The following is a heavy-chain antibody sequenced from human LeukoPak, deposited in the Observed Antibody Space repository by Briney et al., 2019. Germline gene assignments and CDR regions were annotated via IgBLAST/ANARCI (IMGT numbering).Heavy chain of an antibody. D-gene: IGHD3-22*01. CDR2: IIPIFGTA. CDR1: GGTFSSYA. J-gene: IGHJ4*02. CDR3: AASYSSGYAFDY. Sequence: SVKVSCKASGGTFSSYAISWVRQAPGQGLEWMGGIIPIFGTANYAQKFQGRVTITADESTSTAYMELSSLRSEDTAVYYCAASYSSGYAFDYWGQGTLVTVFS. V-gene: IGHV1-69*13.